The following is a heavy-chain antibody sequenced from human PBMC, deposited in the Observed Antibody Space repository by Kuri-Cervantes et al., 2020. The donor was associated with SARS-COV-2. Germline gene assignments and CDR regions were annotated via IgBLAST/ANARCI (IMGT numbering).Heavy chain of an antibody. J-gene: IGHJ3*02. Sequence: GGSLRLSCAASGFTVSSNYMSWVRQAPGKGLEWVSVIYSGGGTYYADSVKGRFTISRDNYKNTLYLQMNSLRAEDTAVYYCVRRESWKGDFDIWGQGTMVTVSS. CDR1: GFTVSSNY. D-gene: IGHD1-1*01. CDR2: IYSGGGT. CDR3: VRRESWKGDFDI. V-gene: IGHV3-53*01.